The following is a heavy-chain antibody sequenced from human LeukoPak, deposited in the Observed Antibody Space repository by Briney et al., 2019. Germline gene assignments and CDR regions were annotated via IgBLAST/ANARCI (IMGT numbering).Heavy chain of an antibody. D-gene: IGHD5-18*01. CDR3: ARVRPGYSYGYAN. V-gene: IGHV4-34*01. CDR2: INHSGST. Sequence: SETLSLTCTVSGGSISSYYWSWIRQPPGKGLEWIGEINHSGSTNYNPSLKSRVTTSVDTSKNQFSQKLSSVTAADTAVYYCARVRPGYSYGYANWGQGTLVTVSS. J-gene: IGHJ4*02. CDR1: GGSISSYY.